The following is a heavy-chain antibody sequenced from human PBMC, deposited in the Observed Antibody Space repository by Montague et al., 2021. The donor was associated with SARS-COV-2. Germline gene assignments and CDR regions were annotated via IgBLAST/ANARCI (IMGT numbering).Heavy chain of an antibody. CDR1: GFSLDTSGEA. CDR3: GRFLYRWSPNWYFDY. V-gene: IGHV2-5*01. CDR2: IYWYDEG. J-gene: IGHJ4*01. D-gene: IGHD2-8*02. Sequence: PALVKPTQTLTLTCTFSGFSLDTSGEAVGWIRQPPGKALEWLAVIYWYDEGRYSPSLKSRLTISKGTSKNQVVLTMTNMDPVDTATYFCGRFLYRWSPNWYFDYWGHGTLVTVSS.